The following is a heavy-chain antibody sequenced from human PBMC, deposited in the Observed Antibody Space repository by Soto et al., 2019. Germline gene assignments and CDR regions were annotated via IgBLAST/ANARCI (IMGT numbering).Heavy chain of an antibody. J-gene: IGHJ6*03. CDR2: IKEDGSEK. Sequence: EVQLVQSGGGLVQPGGSLRLSCEASGFTFGNYWMSWVRQAPGKGLEWLASIKEDGSEKNYVDTVKGRFTISRDNAKKSLYMEMNSLRDEDTTVYYCAREDDFWSRSENNFFYYLAVWGRGTTVTVSS. CDR3: AREDDFWSRSENNFFYYLAV. CDR1: GFTFGNYW. V-gene: IGHV3-7*03. D-gene: IGHD3-3*01.